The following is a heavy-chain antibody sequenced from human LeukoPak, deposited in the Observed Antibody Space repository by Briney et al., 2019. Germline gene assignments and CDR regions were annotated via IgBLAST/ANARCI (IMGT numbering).Heavy chain of an antibody. CDR2: ISAYNGNT. CDR3: ARGRGYSGSDLGMDV. V-gene: IGHV1-18*01. CDR1: GYTFTSYG. D-gene: IGHD5-12*01. Sequence: GASVKVSCEASGYTFTSYGISWVRQAPGQGLEWMGWISAYNGNTNYAQKLMGRVTMTTDTATSTAYMEMRGLRSDDTAVYYCARGRGYSGSDLGMDVWGQGTTVTVSS. J-gene: IGHJ6*02.